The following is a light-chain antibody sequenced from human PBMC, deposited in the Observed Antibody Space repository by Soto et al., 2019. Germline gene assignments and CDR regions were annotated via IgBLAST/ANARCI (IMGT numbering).Light chain of an antibody. CDR1: QGISNY. CDR2: AAS. CDR3: QKYDDAPFT. Sequence: DIPLTQSPSSLSASVGDRVTITCRASQGISNYLAWYQQKPGKVPKLLIYAASTLLSGVPSRFSGSGSWTDFTLTISSLQPEDVATYYCQKYDDAPFTFGPGTTVDFK. V-gene: IGKV1-27*01. J-gene: IGKJ3*01.